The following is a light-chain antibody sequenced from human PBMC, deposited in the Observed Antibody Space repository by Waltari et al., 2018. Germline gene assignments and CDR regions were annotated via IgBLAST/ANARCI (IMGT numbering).Light chain of an antibody. CDR2: KGS. Sequence: DIQMTQFPSTLSASVEDRVTITCRASSTINNYLAWYQQKPGKAPELLIYKGSTLQSGVPSSFTGSGSGTEFTLTISSLQPDDCATYYCQQYADYPLTFGQGTKLEIK. J-gene: IGKJ2*01. CDR1: STINNY. V-gene: IGKV1-5*03. CDR3: QQYADYPLT.